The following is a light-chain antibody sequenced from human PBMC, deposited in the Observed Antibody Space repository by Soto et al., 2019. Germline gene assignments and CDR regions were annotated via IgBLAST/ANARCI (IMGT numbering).Light chain of an antibody. Sequence: DIVLTQSAASLSLFPGDRANLXCRASQSITSNLAWYQQISGQALRPLIYDASNRDTGIPARFSGSGYGKDFTITISSLEPEDFAVYQCQQHINWHTFGQGTKVDIK. J-gene: IGKJ1*01. CDR3: QQHINWHT. CDR1: QSITSN. CDR2: DAS. V-gene: IGKV3-11*01.